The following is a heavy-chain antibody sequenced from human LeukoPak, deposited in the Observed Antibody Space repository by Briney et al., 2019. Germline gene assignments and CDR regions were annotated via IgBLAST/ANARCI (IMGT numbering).Heavy chain of an antibody. CDR2: IYYTGST. CDR1: GDSIISYY. CDR3: SRTRRGYSYGFRSRELLKAFDI. D-gene: IGHD2-2*03. J-gene: IGHJ3*02. Sequence: PSETLSLTCTVSGDSIISYYWSWIRQPPGKGLECIGYIYYTGSTKYNPSLKSRVTISLDTSKKQFSLKLTSVTAADTAVYSCSRTRRGYSYGFRSRELLKAFDIWGQGTVVTDSS. V-gene: IGHV4-59*01.